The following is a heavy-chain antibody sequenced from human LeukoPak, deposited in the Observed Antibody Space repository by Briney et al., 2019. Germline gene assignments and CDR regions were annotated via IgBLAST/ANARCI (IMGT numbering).Heavy chain of an antibody. D-gene: IGHD2-2*01. CDR3: ATPYCSSHSCLNVFNI. V-gene: IGHV4-31*03. CDR1: GISISDGRYY. Sequence: KTSQTLSLTCNVSGISISDGRYYWAWIRQRPGRGLEWIGYKYYSGSAKYNPSLKSRLTISIDTPENQFSLHLSSVTAADTAIYYCATPYCSSHSCLNVFNIWGQGRRLSVSS. J-gene: IGHJ3*02. CDR2: KYYSGSA.